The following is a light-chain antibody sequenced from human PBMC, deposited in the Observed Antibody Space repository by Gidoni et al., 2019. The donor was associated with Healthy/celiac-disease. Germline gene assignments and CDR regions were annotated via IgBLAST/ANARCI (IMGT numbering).Light chain of an antibody. V-gene: IGKV1-39*01. Sequence: DIQMTQSPSSLSASVGDRVTIPCRASQGISSYLNWYQQKPGKAPKLLIYAASSLQSGVPPRFSGSGSGTDFTLTISSLQPEDFAIYYCQQSDSTPRSFGQGTKLEIK. J-gene: IGKJ2*03. CDR2: AAS. CDR1: QGISSY. CDR3: QQSDSTPRS.